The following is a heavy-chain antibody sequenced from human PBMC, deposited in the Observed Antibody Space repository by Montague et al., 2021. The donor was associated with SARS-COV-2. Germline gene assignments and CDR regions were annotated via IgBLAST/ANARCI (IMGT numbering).Heavy chain of an antibody. D-gene: IGHD3-3*01. CDR2: FDGQYGDT. Sequence: SVKVSCKVSGSSLSQTTIHWVRQTPGKGLEWMGSFDGQYGDTVYRQTLQGRVAMTADSSTETAYMELADLISDDTAVYYCTTHSISGVVIYAFAFWGQGTMVTVSS. CDR1: GSSLSQTT. CDR3: TTHSISGVVIYAFAF. J-gene: IGHJ3*01. V-gene: IGHV1-24*01.